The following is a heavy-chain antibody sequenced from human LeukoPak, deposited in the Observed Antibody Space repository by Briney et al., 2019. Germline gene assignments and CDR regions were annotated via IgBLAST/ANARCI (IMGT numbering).Heavy chain of an antibody. D-gene: IGHD5-12*01. CDR2: INHSGST. V-gene: IGHV4-34*01. CDR1: GGSFSGYY. Sequence: PSETLSLTCAVYGGSFSGYYWSWIRQPPGKGLEWIGEINHSGSTNYNPSLKSRVTISVDTSKNQFSLKLSSVTAADTAVYYCARTWLRPNNNYFDYWGQGTLVTVSS. J-gene: IGHJ4*02. CDR3: ARTWLRPNNNYFDY.